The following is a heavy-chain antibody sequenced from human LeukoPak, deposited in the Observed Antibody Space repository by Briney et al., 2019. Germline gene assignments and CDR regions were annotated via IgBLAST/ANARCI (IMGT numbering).Heavy chain of an antibody. Sequence: SETLSLTCTVSGGSISSSSYYWGWIRQPPGKGLEWIGSIYYSGSTYYNPSLKSRVTISVDTSKNQFSLKLSSVTAADTAVYYCARDAYYYDSSGYYYGGGRGFDYWGQGTLVTVSS. CDR2: IYYSGST. D-gene: IGHD3-22*01. CDR1: GGSISSSSYY. CDR3: ARDAYYYDSSGYYYGGGRGFDY. V-gene: IGHV4-39*07. J-gene: IGHJ4*02.